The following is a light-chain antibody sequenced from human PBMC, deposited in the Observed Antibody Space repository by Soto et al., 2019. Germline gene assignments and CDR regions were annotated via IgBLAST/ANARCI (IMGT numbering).Light chain of an antibody. CDR3: QQSYSTPPWT. J-gene: IGKJ1*01. Sequence: DIQMTQSPSSLSASVGDRVTITCQANQDISNYLNWYQQKPGKAPKLLIYAASSLQSGVPSRFSGSGSGTDFTLTISSLQPEDFATYYGQQSYSTPPWTFGQGTKV. CDR1: QDISNY. CDR2: AAS. V-gene: IGKV1-39*01.